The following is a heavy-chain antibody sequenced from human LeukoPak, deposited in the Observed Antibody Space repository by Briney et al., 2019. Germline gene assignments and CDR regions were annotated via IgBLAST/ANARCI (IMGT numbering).Heavy chain of an antibody. V-gene: IGHV3-21*01. CDR1: GFTLSNAW. D-gene: IGHD3-10*01. J-gene: IGHJ4*02. CDR2: ISNGGRYL. CDR3: ARDSTYGDFDY. Sequence: GGSPRLSCAASGFTLSNAWMNWVRQAPGKGLEWVSSISNGGRYLYYADSVKGRFTISRDNAKNSLYLQMNSLRAEDTAVYYCARDSTYGDFDYWGQGTLVTVSS.